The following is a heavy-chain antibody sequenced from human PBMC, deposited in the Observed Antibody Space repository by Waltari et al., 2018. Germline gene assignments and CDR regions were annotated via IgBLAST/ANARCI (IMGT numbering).Heavy chain of an antibody. V-gene: IGHV3-33*01. J-gene: IGHJ4*02. CDR3: VVGGSRGGDEGGY. CDR1: GFPFSCHG. Sequence: QVQLVESGGGVVQPGRSLRLSCAACGFPFSCHGLHGVRQAQGKGLEWGAVIWYDGSNKNYGDAVKGRFTISRDNSKNTLYLQMNSLRAEDTAVYYCVVGGSRGGDEGGYWGQGTLVTVSS. CDR2: IWYDGSNK. D-gene: IGHD2-21*02.